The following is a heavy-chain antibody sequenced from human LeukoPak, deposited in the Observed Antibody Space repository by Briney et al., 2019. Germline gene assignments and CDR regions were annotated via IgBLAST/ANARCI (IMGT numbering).Heavy chain of an antibody. V-gene: IGHV3-9*01. CDR2: ISWNSGSI. J-gene: IGHJ5*02. D-gene: IGHD6-13*01. CDR1: GFTFDDYA. Sequence: SGRSLRFSGAASGFTFDDYAMHWVRQAPGKGLEGVSGISWNSGSIGYADSVKGRFTISRDSAKNSLYLQMNSLRAEDTALYYCAKGHSSTLGFGISWFDPWGQGTLVTVSS. CDR3: AKGHSSTLGFGISWFDP.